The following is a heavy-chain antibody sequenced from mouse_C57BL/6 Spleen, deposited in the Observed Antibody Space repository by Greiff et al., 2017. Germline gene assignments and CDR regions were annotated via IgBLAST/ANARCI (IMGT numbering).Heavy chain of an antibody. CDR3: ARQGYGNLFAY. Sequence: QVQLQQSGAELVRPGTSVKVSCKASGYAFTNYLIEWVKQRPGQGLEWIGVINPGSGGTNYNEKFKGKATLTADKSSSTAYMQLSSLTSGDSAVYFCARQGYGNLFAYWGQGTLLTVSA. D-gene: IGHD2-1*01. J-gene: IGHJ3*01. CDR1: GYAFTNYL. CDR2: INPGSGGT. V-gene: IGHV1-54*01.